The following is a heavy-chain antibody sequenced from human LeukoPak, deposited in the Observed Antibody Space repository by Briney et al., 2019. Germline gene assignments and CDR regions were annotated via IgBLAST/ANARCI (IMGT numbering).Heavy chain of an antibody. CDR3: ARGHCSGGSCYRAPQRPNWFDP. Sequence: SVKVSCKASGGTFSSYAISWVRQAPGQGLEWMGRIIPIFGIANYAQKFQGRVTITADKSTSTAYMELSRLRSEDTAVYYCARGHCSGGSCYRAPQRPNWFDPWGQGTLVTVSS. V-gene: IGHV1-69*04. D-gene: IGHD2-15*01. CDR2: IIPIFGIA. CDR1: GGTFSSYA. J-gene: IGHJ5*02.